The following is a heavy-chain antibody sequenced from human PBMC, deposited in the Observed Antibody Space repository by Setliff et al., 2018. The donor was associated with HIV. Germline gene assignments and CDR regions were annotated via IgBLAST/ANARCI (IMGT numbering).Heavy chain of an antibody. D-gene: IGHD3-16*01. J-gene: IGHJ4*02. Sequence: GASVKVSCKASGGTFRNYALSWVRQAPGQGLEWMGGIIPMPGTANYAQKFQGRVTITADESTSTAYMELSSLRSEDTAVYYCAKDYAPYYFDYWGQGTLVTVSS. CDR2: IIPMPGTA. CDR1: GGTFRNYA. V-gene: IGHV1-69*13. CDR3: AKDYAPYYFDY.